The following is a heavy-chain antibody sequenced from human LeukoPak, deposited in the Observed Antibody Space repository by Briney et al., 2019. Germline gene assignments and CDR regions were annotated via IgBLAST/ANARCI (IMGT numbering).Heavy chain of an antibody. V-gene: IGHV1-69*13. J-gene: IGHJ5*02. Sequence: SVKVSCKASGGTFSSYAISWVRQAPGQGLEWMGGIIPIFGTANYAQKFQGRVTITADESTSTAHMELSSLRSEDTAVYYCARASGYCSSTSCYGDFQGSNWLDPWGQGTLVTVSS. CDR2: IIPIFGTA. CDR3: ARASGYCSSTSCYGDFQGSNWLDP. CDR1: GGTFSSYA. D-gene: IGHD2-2*01.